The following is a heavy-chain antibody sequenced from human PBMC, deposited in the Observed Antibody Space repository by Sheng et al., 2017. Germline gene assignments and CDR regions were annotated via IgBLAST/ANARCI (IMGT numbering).Heavy chain of an antibody. V-gene: IGHV3-7*01. CDR1: GFTFSRFW. D-gene: IGHD3-10*01. Sequence: EVQLVQSGGGLVQPGGSLRLSCAASGFTFSRFWMTWVRQAPGKGLEWVGNIKYDGSEKYYVDSVKGRFTISRDNAKDTLYLQMNSLRGEDSAVYYCATQSASYPFDYWGQGTQVRRLL. CDR3: ATQSASYPFDY. CDR2: IKYDGSEK. J-gene: IGHJ4*02.